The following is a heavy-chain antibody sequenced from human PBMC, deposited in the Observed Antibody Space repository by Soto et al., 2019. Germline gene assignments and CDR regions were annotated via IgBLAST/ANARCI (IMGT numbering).Heavy chain of an antibody. CDR2: VYYAGST. CDR1: GGSISTDSHY. Sequence: QLQLQESGPGLVKPSDTLSLTCTVSGGSISTDSHYWGWIRQPPGKGLEWIGSVYYAGSTYKNPSRISRVTISAHTSKSHFSLKLNGVHAADTAVYYCARRTHYGDYSFDYGGQGTLVTVSS. CDR3: ARRTHYGDYSFDY. V-gene: IGHV4-39*02. D-gene: IGHD4-17*01. J-gene: IGHJ4*02.